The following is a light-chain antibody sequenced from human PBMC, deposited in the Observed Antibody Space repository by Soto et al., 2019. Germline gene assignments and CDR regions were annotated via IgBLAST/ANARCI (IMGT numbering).Light chain of an antibody. CDR2: GAS. Sequence: EVMLTQSPGTLSLSPGERATLSCRASQSVSSNYLAWYQQKSGQAPRLLIYGASNRATGIPDRFSGSGSGTDFTLTIRRLEPEDFAVYYCQQYDTSPRTFGXG. CDR1: QSVSSNY. J-gene: IGKJ1*01. CDR3: QQYDTSPRT. V-gene: IGKV3-20*01.